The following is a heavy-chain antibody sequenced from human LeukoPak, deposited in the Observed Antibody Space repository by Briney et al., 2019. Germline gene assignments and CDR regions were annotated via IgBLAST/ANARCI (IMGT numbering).Heavy chain of an antibody. CDR3: ARSPIELWLQDYGGNGVFDY. Sequence: GASVKVSCKASGYTFTSYGISWVRQAPGQGLEWMGWINPSSGGTNYAQKFQGRVTMTRDTSISTAYMELSRLRSDDTAVYYCARSPIELWLQDYGGNGVFDYWGQGTLVTVSS. CDR1: GYTFTSYG. CDR2: INPSSGGT. J-gene: IGHJ4*02. D-gene: IGHD4-23*01. V-gene: IGHV1-2*02.